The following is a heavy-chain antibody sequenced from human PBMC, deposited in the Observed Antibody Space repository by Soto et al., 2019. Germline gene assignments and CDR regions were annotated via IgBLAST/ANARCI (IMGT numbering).Heavy chain of an antibody. CDR1: GYTFTSYG. CDR2: INPYNGNT. D-gene: IGHD6-13*01. V-gene: IGHV1-18*01. CDR3: ARVGVGLAAPRVWPY. Sequence: ASVKVSCKASGYTFTSYGISWVRQAPGQGLEWMAWINPYNGNTKYAEKFLGRVTVTTDTSTATAYMEVRGLTSDDTAVFYCARVGVGLAAPRVWPYWGQGTPVTAPQ. J-gene: IGHJ4*02.